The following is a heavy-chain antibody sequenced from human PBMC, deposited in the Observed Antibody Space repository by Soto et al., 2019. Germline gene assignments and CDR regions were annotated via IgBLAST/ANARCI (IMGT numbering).Heavy chain of an antibody. CDR1: GFTFSSYA. CDR2: ISGSGGST. D-gene: IGHD3-3*01. V-gene: IGHV3-23*01. J-gene: IGHJ4*02. CDR3: AKRRFLEWLPRTGYFDY. Sequence: GSLRLSCAASGFTFSSYAMSWVRQAPGKGLEWVSAISGSGGSTYYADSVKGRFTISRDNSKNTLYLQMNSLRAEDTAVYYCAKRRFLEWLPRTGYFDYWGQGTLVTVSS.